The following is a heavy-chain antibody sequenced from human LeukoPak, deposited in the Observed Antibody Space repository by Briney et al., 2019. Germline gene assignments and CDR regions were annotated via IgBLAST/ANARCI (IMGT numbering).Heavy chain of an antibody. CDR2: TYHRFKWYN. Sequence: SQTLSLTCAISGDSVSDNRAAWNWIRQSPSRGLEWLGRTYHRFKWYNDYAVSMRGRITINADASKNQFFLQLNFVAPEDTGVYYCARGAAAGSPFDYWGQGALVTVSS. V-gene: IGHV6-1*01. D-gene: IGHD6-13*01. CDR3: ARGAAAGSPFDY. CDR1: GDSVSDNRAA. J-gene: IGHJ4*02.